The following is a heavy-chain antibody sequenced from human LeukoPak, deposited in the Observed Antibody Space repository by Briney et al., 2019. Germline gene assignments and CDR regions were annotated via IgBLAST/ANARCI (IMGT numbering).Heavy chain of an antibody. CDR1: GYTFTSYG. V-gene: IGHV1-18*01. CDR3: ARGATRWVAVPAATDY. D-gene: IGHD2-2*01. Sequence: ASVKVSCKASGYTFTSYGISWVRQAPGQGLEWMGWISAYNGNTNYAQKLQGRVTMTTDTSTSTAYMELRSLRSDDTAVYYCARGATRWVAVPAATDYWGQGTLVTVSS. CDR2: ISAYNGNT. J-gene: IGHJ4*02.